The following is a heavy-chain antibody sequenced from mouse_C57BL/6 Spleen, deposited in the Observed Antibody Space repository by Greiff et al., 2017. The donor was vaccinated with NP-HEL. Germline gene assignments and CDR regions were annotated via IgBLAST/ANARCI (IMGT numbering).Heavy chain of an antibody. CDR2: ISSGSSTI. Sequence: EVQLVESGGGLVKPGGSLKLSCAASGFTFSDYGMHWVRQAPEKGLEWVAYISSGSSTIYYADTVKGRFTISRDNAKNTLFLQMTSLRSEDTAMYYCARPGDYYGSSYVPYWYFDVWGTGTTVTVSS. V-gene: IGHV5-17*01. D-gene: IGHD1-1*01. CDR3: ARPGDYYGSSYVPYWYFDV. J-gene: IGHJ1*03. CDR1: GFTFSDYG.